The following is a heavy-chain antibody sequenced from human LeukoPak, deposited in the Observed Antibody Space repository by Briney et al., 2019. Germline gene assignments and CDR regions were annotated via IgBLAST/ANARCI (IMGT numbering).Heavy chain of an antibody. V-gene: IGHV1-2*02. CDR3: LRERDYYMDV. Sequence: ASVKVFCKASGYTFTGYYMHWVRQAPGQGLEWMGWINANSGGTNSAQKFQGRVTMTRDTSISTAYMELSRLTSDDTAVYYCLRERDYYMDVWGKGTTVTISS. J-gene: IGHJ6*03. CDR2: INANSGGT. CDR1: GYTFTGYY.